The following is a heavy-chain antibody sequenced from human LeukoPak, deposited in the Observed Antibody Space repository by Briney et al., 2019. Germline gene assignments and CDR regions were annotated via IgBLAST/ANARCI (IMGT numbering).Heavy chain of an antibody. J-gene: IGHJ4*02. V-gene: IGHV3-7*01. CDR1: EFTFSAFW. Sequence: GGSLRLSCAASEFTFSAFWMSWVRQAPGKGLEWVANINRDGSAKYYVDSVKGRFTVSRDNAKNSLYLQTNSLRAEDTAVYYCARLWGDAMIFDFWGQGTLVTVSS. CDR3: ARLWGDAMIFDF. CDR2: INRDGSAK. D-gene: IGHD3-22*01.